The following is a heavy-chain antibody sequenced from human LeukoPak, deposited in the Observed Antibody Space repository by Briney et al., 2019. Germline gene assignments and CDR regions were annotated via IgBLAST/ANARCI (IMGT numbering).Heavy chain of an antibody. Sequence: GGSLRLSCAASGFTFGSYWMSWVRQAPGKGLEWVSAISGSGDFSNYADSVKGRFTISRDNSKNTLYLQMNTLRAEDTAVYYCAKRAAAAAYHFDSWGQGTLVTVSS. V-gene: IGHV3-23*01. CDR2: ISGSGDFS. CDR3: AKRAAAAAYHFDS. CDR1: GFTFGSYW. J-gene: IGHJ4*02. D-gene: IGHD6-13*01.